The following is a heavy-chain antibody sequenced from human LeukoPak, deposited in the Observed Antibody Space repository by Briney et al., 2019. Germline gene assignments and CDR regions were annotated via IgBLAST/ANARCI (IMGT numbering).Heavy chain of an antibody. V-gene: IGHV3-21*01. Sequence: GGSLRLSCAASGFTFSSYSMNWVRQAPGKGLDWVSSISSSSSYIYYADSVKGRFTISRDNAKNSLYLQMNSLRAEDTAVYYCAKEGGDTWTNFYFHYWGQGTLVSVSS. CDR1: GFTFSSYS. D-gene: IGHD1-20*01. CDR3: AKEGGDTWTNFYFHY. J-gene: IGHJ4*02. CDR2: ISSSSSYI.